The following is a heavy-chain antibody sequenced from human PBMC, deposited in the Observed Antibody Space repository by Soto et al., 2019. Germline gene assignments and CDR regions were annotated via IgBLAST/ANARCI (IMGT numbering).Heavy chain of an antibody. J-gene: IGHJ3*01. D-gene: IGHD3-10*01. CDR2: IWYDGRNT. Sequence: GESLKISCAASGFTFNTYGMHWVRQAPGKGLEWVAVIWYDGRNTYYADSVKGRFTISRDNSKNMLYLQMNSLRAEDTAVFYCARGAAGTDAFDFWGQGTMVTVSS. V-gene: IGHV3-33*01. CDR1: GFTFNTYG. CDR3: ARGAAGTDAFDF.